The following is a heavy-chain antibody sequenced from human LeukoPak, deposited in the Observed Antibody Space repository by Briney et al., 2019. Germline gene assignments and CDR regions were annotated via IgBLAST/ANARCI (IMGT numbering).Heavy chain of an antibody. V-gene: IGHV1-8*01. CDR1: GYTFTSYD. Sequence: ASVKVSCKASGYTFTSYDFNWVRQATGQRPEWMGWMSPNSGDTGYAQKFQDRVTMTRNTSISTAYMELSSLRSDDTAVYYCARDLGTMVRGVIIPVPFDYWGQGTLVTVSS. J-gene: IGHJ4*02. D-gene: IGHD3-10*01. CDR2: MSPNSGDT. CDR3: ARDLGTMVRGVIIPVPFDY.